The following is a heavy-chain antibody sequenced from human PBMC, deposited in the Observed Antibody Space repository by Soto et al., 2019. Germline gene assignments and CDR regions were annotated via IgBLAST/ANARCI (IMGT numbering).Heavy chain of an antibody. CDR1: GGSFSGYY. CDR3: ARVRTFGGVIVPGNWFDP. J-gene: IGHJ5*02. Sequence: QVQLQQWGAGLLKPSETLSLTCAVYGGSFSGYYWSWIRQPPGKGLEWIGEINHSGSTNYNPSLKSRVTISVDTSKTQFSLKLSSVTAADTAVYYCARVRTFGGVIVPGNWFDPWGQGTLVTVSS. V-gene: IGHV4-34*01. CDR2: INHSGST. D-gene: IGHD3-16*02.